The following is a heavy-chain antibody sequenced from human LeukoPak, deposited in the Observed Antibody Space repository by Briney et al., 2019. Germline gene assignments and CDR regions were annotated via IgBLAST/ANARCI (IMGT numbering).Heavy chain of an antibody. CDR2: IQYDGSNK. CDR3: ARGNGWLQSSDAFDI. Sequence: GGSLRLSCAASGFSFRTYGMHWVRQAPGKGLDWVAFIQYDGSNKYYSDSVKGRFTISRDNSKNTLYLQMNSLRAEDTAVYYCARGNGWLQSSDAFDIWGQGTMVTVSS. D-gene: IGHD5-24*01. J-gene: IGHJ3*02. CDR1: GFSFRTYG. V-gene: IGHV3-30*02.